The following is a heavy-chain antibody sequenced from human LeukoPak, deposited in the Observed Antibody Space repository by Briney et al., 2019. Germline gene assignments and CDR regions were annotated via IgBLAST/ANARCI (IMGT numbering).Heavy chain of an antibody. CDR2: IYYNGNT. D-gene: IGHD3-22*01. CDR3: ARYYYDSSDFDAFDI. CDR1: GGSVITYY. V-gene: IGHV4-59*02. J-gene: IGHJ3*02. Sequence: SETLSLTCSVSGGSVITYYWSWIRQPPGKGLEWIGYIYYNGNTHFNPSLKSRVTISIDMSKNQFSLRLNSVTAADTAIYYCARYYYDSSDFDAFDIWGQGTLVTVSS.